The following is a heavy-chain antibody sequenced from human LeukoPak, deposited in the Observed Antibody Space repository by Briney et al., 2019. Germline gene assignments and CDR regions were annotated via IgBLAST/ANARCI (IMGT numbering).Heavy chain of an antibody. CDR2: ISDDGDNV. D-gene: IGHD1-26*01. J-gene: IGHJ4*02. V-gene: IGHV3-30*14. CDR3: AKQSNNHYYQKATDY. CDR1: GFTFGSYT. Sequence: GRSLRLSCAASGFTFGSYTMHWVRQAPGKGLEWVAAISDDGDNVYHSDSAKGRLTISRDNSNNTLYLQMNSLRTEDTAVYFCAKQSNNHYYQKATDYWGQGTLVTVSS.